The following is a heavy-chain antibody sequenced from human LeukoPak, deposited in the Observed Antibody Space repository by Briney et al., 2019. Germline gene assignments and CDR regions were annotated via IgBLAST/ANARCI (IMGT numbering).Heavy chain of an antibody. CDR2: IYTSGST. D-gene: IGHD4-11*01. Sequence: TSETLSLTCAVSGGSFSTYYWSWIRQPAGKGLEWIGRIYTSGSTNYNPSLKSRVTMSVGTSKNQFSLKLSSVTAADTAVYYCARGGGTVTNYYYYMNVWGKGTTVTVSS. J-gene: IGHJ6*03. V-gene: IGHV4-4*07. CDR1: GGSFSTYY. CDR3: ARGGGTVTNYYYYMNV.